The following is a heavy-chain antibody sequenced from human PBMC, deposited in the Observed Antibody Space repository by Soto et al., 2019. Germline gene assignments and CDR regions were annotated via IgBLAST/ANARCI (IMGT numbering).Heavy chain of an antibody. V-gene: IGHV4-31*03. J-gene: IGHJ5*02. CDR2: IYYSGST. CDR1: GGSISSGGYY. D-gene: IGHD2-21*01. Sequence: SETLSLTCTVSGGSISSGGYYWSWIRQHPGKGLEWIGYIYYSGSTYYNPSLKSRVTISVDTSKNQFSLKLSSVTAADTAVYYCARVRGLSTPYCGGDCYLVFNWFDPWGQGTLVTVSS. CDR3: ARVRGLSTPYCGGDCYLVFNWFDP.